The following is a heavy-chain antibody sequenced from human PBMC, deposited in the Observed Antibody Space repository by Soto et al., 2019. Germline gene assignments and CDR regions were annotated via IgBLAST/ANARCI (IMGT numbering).Heavy chain of an antibody. CDR1: GFTFGTYA. D-gene: IGHD3-22*01. CDR2: ISGNGGST. J-gene: IGHJ4*02. Sequence: PGGSLRLSCAASGFTFGTYAMSWVRQAPGKGLEWVSAISGNGGSTYYADSVKGRFTISRDNSKNTLYLQMNSLRAEDTAVYYCAKDLHYYDSSGYYPAFDYWGQGTLVTVSS. V-gene: IGHV3-23*01. CDR3: AKDLHYYDSSGYYPAFDY.